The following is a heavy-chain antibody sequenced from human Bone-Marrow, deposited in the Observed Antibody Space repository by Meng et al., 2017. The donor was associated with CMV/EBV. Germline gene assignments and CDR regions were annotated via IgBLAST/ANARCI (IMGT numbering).Heavy chain of an antibody. CDR1: GGSVSSGSYY. CDR3: ARGGTVSNFYY. D-gene: IGHD4-11*01. CDR2: IYYSGST. Sequence: SETLSLTCTVSGGSVSSGSYYWSWIRQPPGKGLEWIGYIYYSGSTNYNPSLKSRVTISADTSKNQFSLKLSSVTAADTAVYYCARGGTVSNFYYWGQGTRVTGSS. J-gene: IGHJ4*02. V-gene: IGHV4-61*01.